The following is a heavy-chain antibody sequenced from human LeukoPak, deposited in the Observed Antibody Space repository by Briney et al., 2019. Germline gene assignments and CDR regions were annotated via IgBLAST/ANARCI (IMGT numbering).Heavy chain of an antibody. D-gene: IGHD3-22*01. CDR1: GGSISSYY. J-gene: IGHJ3*02. Sequence: SETLSLTCTVSGGSISSYYWSWIRQPPGKGLEWIGYVSYSGSTNYNPSLKSRVTISVDTSKNQFSLKLSSVTAADTAVYYCASPTYYYDSSGYHAFDIRGQGTMVTVSS. CDR2: VSYSGST. V-gene: IGHV4-59*12. CDR3: ASPTYYYDSSGYHAFDI.